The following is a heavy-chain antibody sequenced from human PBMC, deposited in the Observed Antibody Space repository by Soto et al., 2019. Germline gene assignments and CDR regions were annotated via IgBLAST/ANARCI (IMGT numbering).Heavy chain of an antibody. CDR3: AKYGSASSPYYLDY. Sequence: GSLRLSCAASGFTFSSYAMSWVRQAPGKGLEWVSSINTSGGTYYADSVKGRFTISRDNSKNTVYLQMNSLRAEDTALYYCAKYGSASSPYYLDYWGQGTLVTVSS. CDR1: GFTFSSYA. J-gene: IGHJ4*02. CDR2: INTSGGT. V-gene: IGHV3-23*01. D-gene: IGHD6-25*01.